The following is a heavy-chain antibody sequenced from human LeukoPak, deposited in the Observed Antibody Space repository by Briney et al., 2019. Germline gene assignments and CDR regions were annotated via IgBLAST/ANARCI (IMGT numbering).Heavy chain of an antibody. D-gene: IGHD2-8*01. CDR1: GFTVSSNY. J-gene: IGHJ3*02. Sequence: GGSLRLSCAASGFTVSSNYMSWVRQAPGKGLEWVSVIYSGGSTYYADSVKGRFTISRDNAKNSLYLQMNSLRAEDTAVYYCAREGGGVVTIPDLVLKNAFDIWGQGTMVTVSS. CDR3: AREGGGVVTIPDLVLKNAFDI. V-gene: IGHV3-53*01. CDR2: IYSGGST.